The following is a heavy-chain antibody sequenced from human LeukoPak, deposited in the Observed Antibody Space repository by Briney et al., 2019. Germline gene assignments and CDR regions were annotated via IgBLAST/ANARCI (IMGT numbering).Heavy chain of an antibody. Sequence: GGSLRLSCAASGFTFSSYAMSWVRQAPGQGLEWVSAISGSGGRTYYADSVKGRFTISRDNAKNSLYLQMNSLRAEDTAVYYCARVGGYDHDGNWFDPWGQGTLVTVSS. V-gene: IGHV3-23*01. CDR3: ARVGGYDHDGNWFDP. CDR2: ISGSGGRT. D-gene: IGHD5-12*01. CDR1: GFTFSSYA. J-gene: IGHJ5*02.